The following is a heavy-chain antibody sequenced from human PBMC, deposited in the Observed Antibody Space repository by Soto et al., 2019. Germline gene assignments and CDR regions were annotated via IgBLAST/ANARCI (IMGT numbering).Heavy chain of an antibody. CDR2: IYSSGST. V-gene: IGHV4-4*07. D-gene: IGHD3-3*01. CDR1: GGAITSYY. CDR3: ARGQRFSDWFDP. J-gene: IGHJ5*02. Sequence: SETLSLTCTVSGGAITSYYWTWIRQPAGKGLEWIGRIYSSGSTKYNPSLQSRISMSLDTSKNQFSLTLASVTAADTAVYYCARGQRFSDWFDPWGQGTLVTVSS.